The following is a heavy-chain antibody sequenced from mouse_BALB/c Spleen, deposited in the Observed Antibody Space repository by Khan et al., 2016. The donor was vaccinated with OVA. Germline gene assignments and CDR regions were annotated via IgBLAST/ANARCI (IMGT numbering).Heavy chain of an antibody. J-gene: IGHJ2*01. D-gene: IGHD2-13*01. Sequence: QIQLVQSGPELRKPGETVKISCQTSGYTFTNFRVNWVKQTPGMGLKWMGYINTFTGEPTYADDFKGRFAFSLETSASTVYLQINNLKNEDMAAYCCSRNGHGESFYIDFWGQGTTLTVSS. CDR3: SRNGHGESFYIDF. CDR1: GYTFTNFR. V-gene: IGHV9-1*02. CDR2: INTFTGEP.